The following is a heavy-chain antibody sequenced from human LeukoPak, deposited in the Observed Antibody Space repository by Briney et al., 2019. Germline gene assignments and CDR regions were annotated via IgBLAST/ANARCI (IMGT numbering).Heavy chain of an antibody. V-gene: IGHV3-7*01. D-gene: IGHD1-1*01. CDR2: IKQDGSEK. Sequence: GGSLRLSCAASGFTFSRYWMTWVRQAPGKGLEWVANIKQDGSEKYYADSVKGRFTISRDNSKNTLYLQMNSLRAEDTAVYYCASSNSDAFDIWGQGTVVTVSS. J-gene: IGHJ3*02. CDR3: ASSNSDAFDI. CDR1: GFTFSRYW.